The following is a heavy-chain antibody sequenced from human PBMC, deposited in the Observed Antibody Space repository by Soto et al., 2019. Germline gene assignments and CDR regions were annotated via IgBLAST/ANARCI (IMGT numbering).Heavy chain of an antibody. D-gene: IGHD2-2*01. J-gene: IGHJ4*02. V-gene: IGHV4-30-4*01. Sequence: PSETLSLTCTVSGGTISSGDYHWSWIRQPPGKGLEWIGNIHNSGNIYYNPSLKSRLSISVDTSKNQFSLRLSSVTAADTAMYYCARQRALPAASSDYWGQGTLVTVSS. CDR3: ARQRALPAASSDY. CDR2: IHNSGNI. CDR1: GGTISSGDYH.